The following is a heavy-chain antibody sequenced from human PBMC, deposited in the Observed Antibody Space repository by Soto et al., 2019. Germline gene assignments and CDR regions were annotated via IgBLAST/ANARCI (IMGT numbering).Heavy chain of an antibody. CDR1: GFSLSTSGMC. Sequence: SGPTLVNPTQTLTLTCTFSGFSLSTSGMCVSWIRQPPGKALEWLALIDWDDDKYYSTSLKTRLTISKDTSKNQVVLTMTNMDPVDTATYYCARLAVDGYSHPGPFFDYWGQGTLVTVSS. CDR3: ARLAVDGYSHPGPFFDY. J-gene: IGHJ4*02. D-gene: IGHD2-15*01. V-gene: IGHV2-70*01. CDR2: IDWDDDK.